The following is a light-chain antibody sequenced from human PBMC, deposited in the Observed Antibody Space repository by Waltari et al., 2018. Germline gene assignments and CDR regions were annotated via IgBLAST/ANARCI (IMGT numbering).Light chain of an antibody. J-gene: IGKJ2*01. CDR1: QSLVHSDGNTH. CDR2: RVS. Sequence: DVVMTQSPLSLPVTIGQPPSISCKSSQSLVHSDGNTHLNWFQQRPGQSPRRLIYRVSNRDSGVPDRFSGSGSDTDFTLKISRVEAGDVGVYYCMQGTHWPYTFGQGTKLDIK. V-gene: IGKV2-30*02. CDR3: MQGTHWPYT.